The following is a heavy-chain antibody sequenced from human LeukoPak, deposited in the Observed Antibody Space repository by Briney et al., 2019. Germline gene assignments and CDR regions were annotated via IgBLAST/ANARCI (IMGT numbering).Heavy chain of an antibody. D-gene: IGHD3-3*01. CDR3: ARGEAISGVVINYFDY. Sequence: ASVKVSCKASGGTFSSYAISWVRQAPGQGLEWMGGIIPIFGTANYAQKFQGRVTITTDESTSTAYMELSSLRSEDTAVYYCARGEAISGVVINYFDYWGQGTLVTVSS. V-gene: IGHV1-69*05. CDR2: IIPIFGTA. CDR1: GGTFSSYA. J-gene: IGHJ4*02.